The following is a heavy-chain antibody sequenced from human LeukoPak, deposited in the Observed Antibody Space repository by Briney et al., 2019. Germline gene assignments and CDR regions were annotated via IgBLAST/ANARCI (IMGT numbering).Heavy chain of an antibody. D-gene: IGHD3-9*01. V-gene: IGHV4-34*01. Sequence: SETLSLTCAVYGGYFSGYYWSWIRQPPGKGLEWIGEINHSGSTNYNPSLKSRVTISVDTSKNQFSLKLSSVTAADTAVYYCARASRITIFLPYYFDYWGQGTLVTVSS. J-gene: IGHJ4*02. CDR3: ARASRITIFLPYYFDY. CDR1: GGYFSGYY. CDR2: INHSGST.